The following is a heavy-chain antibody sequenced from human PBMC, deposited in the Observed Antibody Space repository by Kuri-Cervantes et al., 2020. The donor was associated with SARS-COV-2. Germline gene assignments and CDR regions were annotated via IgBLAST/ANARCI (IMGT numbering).Heavy chain of an antibody. CDR1: GFTFSNAW. V-gene: IGHV3-15*01. CDR2: IKSKTDGGTT. D-gene: IGHD6-19*01. J-gene: IGHJ4*02. Sequence: GESLKISCAASGFTFSNAWMSWVRQAPGKGLEWVGRIKSKTDGGTTDYAAPVKGRFTISRDDSKNTLYLQMNGLKTEDTAVYYCTPAVANLDYWGQGTLVTVSS. CDR3: TPAVANLDY.